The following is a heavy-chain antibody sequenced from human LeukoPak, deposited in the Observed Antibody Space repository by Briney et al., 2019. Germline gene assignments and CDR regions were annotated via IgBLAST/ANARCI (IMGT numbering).Heavy chain of an antibody. V-gene: IGHV3-30*04. D-gene: IGHD2-2*01. Sequence: GKSLRLSCAVSGLTFSSYTMHWVRQAPGKGLEWVAVISYDGSKKFYADSVKGRFTISRDNSKKMLYLQMNSLRAEDTSIYYCAREKVPAAAVPTAFDYWGQGLLVTVSS. J-gene: IGHJ4*02. CDR2: ISYDGSKK. CDR3: AREKVPAAAVPTAFDY. CDR1: GLTFSSYT.